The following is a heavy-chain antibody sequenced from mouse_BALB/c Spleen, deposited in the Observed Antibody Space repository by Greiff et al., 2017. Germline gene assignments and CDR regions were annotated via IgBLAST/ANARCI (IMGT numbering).Heavy chain of an antibody. Sequence: EVKLVESGGGLVKPGGSLKLSCAASGFTFSSYAMSWVRQTPEKRLEWVASISSGGSTYYPDSVKGRFTISRDNARNILYLQMSSLRSEDTAMYYCARGWDYYGSSSYYFDDWGQGTTLTVSS. V-gene: IGHV5-6-5*01. CDR2: ISSGGST. J-gene: IGHJ2*01. D-gene: IGHD1-1*01. CDR3: ARGWDYYGSSSYYFDD. CDR1: GFTFSSYA.